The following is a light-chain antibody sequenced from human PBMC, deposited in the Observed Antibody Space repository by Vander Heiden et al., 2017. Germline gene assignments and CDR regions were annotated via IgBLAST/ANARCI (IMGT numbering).Light chain of an antibody. Sequence: IVMTQSPLSLPVTPAAPASISCRSSQSLLHSNGNNYWYWYLQKPGQSPQLLGDLGSNRASGVPDRGSGSGSGTDFTLKSSRVEAEDVGVYYCMQALQTTRTFGQGTKLEIK. CDR2: LGS. CDR1: QSLLHSNGNNY. CDR3: MQALQTTRT. V-gene: IGKV2-28*01. J-gene: IGKJ2*02.